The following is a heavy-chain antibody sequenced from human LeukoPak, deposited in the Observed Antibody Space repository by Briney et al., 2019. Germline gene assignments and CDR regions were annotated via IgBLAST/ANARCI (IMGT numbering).Heavy chain of an antibody. CDR3: AREDPIYDGDYY. J-gene: IGHJ4*02. D-gene: IGHD4-17*01. Sequence: SETLSLTCTVSGYSISSGYHWGWIRQPPGKGLEWIGSIYHSGSTYYNPSLKSRVTISVDTSKNQFSLKLSSVTAADTAVYYCAREDPIYDGDYYRGQGTLVTVSS. CDR1: GYSISSGYH. V-gene: IGHV4-38-2*02. CDR2: IYHSGST.